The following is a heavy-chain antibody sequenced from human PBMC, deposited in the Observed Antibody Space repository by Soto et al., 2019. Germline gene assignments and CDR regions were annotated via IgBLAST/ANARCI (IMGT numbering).Heavy chain of an antibody. CDR1: GFTFVDYY. Sequence: QVQLVESGGGLVKPGGSLKLSCAASGFTFVDYYMSWIRQVPGKGLEWVSYISTSSSYIYHADSLKGRVTISRDNAKNSLYLQMNSLRAEDTAVYYCARVVGGYIDFWGQGTLVTVSS. CDR2: ISTSSSYI. V-gene: IGHV3-11*05. J-gene: IGHJ4*02. CDR3: ARVVGGYIDF. D-gene: IGHD1-26*01.